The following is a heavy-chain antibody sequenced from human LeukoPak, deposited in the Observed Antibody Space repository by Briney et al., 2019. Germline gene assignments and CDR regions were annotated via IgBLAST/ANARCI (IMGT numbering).Heavy chain of an antibody. CDR1: GFTFSSYS. CDR3: ERDAFRLLVRGVITEFDY. V-gene: IGHV3-21*01. Sequence: PGGSLRLSCAASGFTFSSYSMNWVRQAPGKGLEWVSSISSSSSYVYYADSVKGRFTISRDNAKNSLYLQMNSLRAEDTAVYYCERDAFRLLVRGVITEFDYWGQGTLVTVSS. D-gene: IGHD3-10*01. CDR2: ISSSSSYV. J-gene: IGHJ4*02.